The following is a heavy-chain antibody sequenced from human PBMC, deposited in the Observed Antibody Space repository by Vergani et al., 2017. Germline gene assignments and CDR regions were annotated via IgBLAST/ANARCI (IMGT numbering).Heavy chain of an antibody. Sequence: VQLVESGGGLVQPGGSLRLSCSASGFTFTSYAMHWVRQAPGKGLEYVSAISSNGGSTYYADSVKGRFTISRDNSKNTFYLQMSSLRAEDTAVYYFVKDYVRLRFYDAFDIWGQGTLVTVSS. CDR2: ISSNGGST. CDR3: VKDYVRLRFYDAFDI. V-gene: IGHV3-64D*06. D-gene: IGHD2-15*01. J-gene: IGHJ3*02. CDR1: GFTFTSYA.